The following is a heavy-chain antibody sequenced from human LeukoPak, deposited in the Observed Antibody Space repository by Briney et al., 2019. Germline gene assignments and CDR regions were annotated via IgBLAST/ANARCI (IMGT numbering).Heavy chain of an antibody. Sequence: PSETLSLTCAVYGGSFSGYYWSWIRQAPGKGLEWVSSITSSSTYIYYADSMKGRFTISRDNAKNSLYLQMSSLRADDTAVYYCARESRYGFFFDYWGQGTLVTVSS. V-gene: IGHV3-21*01. CDR3: ARESRYGFFFDY. CDR1: GGSFSGYY. J-gene: IGHJ4*02. CDR2: ITSSSTYI. D-gene: IGHD6-13*01.